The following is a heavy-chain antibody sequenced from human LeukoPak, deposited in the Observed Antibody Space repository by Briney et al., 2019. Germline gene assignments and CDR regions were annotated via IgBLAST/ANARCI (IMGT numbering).Heavy chain of an antibody. CDR2: IYPGESIYASENT. D-gene: IGHD3-3*01. CDR3: ARVRHDFWSGYSMGASVSRGGLDY. V-gene: IGHV4-4*07. Sequence: SETLSLTCSASGVSISAYYWSWIRQPAGKGLEWIGRIYPGESIYASENTNYNPSLKSRVSMSGDTSKNQVSLKLRSVTAADTAVYYCARVRHDFWSGYSMGASVSRGGLDYWGQGTLVTVSS. J-gene: IGHJ4*02. CDR1: GVSISAYY.